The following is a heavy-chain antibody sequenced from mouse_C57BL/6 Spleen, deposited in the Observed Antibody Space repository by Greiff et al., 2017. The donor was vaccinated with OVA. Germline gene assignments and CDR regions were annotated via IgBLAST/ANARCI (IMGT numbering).Heavy chain of an antibody. J-gene: IGHJ4*01. CDR3: TSGAVVASYCAGVY. Sequence: QVQLQQPGAELVKPGASVTLSCKASGYTFTSYWMHWVKQSPGQGLEWIGMIHPNIGSTNYNEKFKSKAKLTEDKSSSPAYMQLISLTSADSAVYYCTSGAVVASYCAGVYWGQETSVTVST. CDR2: IHPNIGST. V-gene: IGHV1-64*01. CDR1: GYTFTSYW. D-gene: IGHD1-1*01.